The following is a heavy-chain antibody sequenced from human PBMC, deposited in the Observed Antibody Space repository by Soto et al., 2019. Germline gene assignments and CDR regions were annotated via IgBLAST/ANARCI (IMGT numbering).Heavy chain of an antibody. CDR2: ISYDGSNQ. Sequence: QVQLVESGGGVVQPGRSLRVSCAASGFTFSNYAMHWVRQAPGKGLEWVAVISYDGSNQFYADSVKGRFTISRDSSKSTVYLQMNNLRDEDTAVYYCARDRVYYYDSSGYYNFDYWGQGTLVTVSS. J-gene: IGHJ4*02. CDR1: GFTFSNYA. V-gene: IGHV3-30-3*01. CDR3: ARDRVYYYDSSGYYNFDY. D-gene: IGHD3-22*01.